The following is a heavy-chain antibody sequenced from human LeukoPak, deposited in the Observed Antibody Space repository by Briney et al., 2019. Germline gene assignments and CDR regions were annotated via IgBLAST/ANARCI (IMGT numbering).Heavy chain of an antibody. CDR3: ARDEKYCSGGSCYLEYFQH. J-gene: IGHJ1*01. V-gene: IGHV4-59*01. CDR2: IYYSGST. CDR1: GGSISSYY. Sequence: SETLSLTCTVSGGSISSYYWSWIRQPPGKGLEWIGYIYYSGSTNYNPFLKSRVTISVDTSKNQFSLKLSSVTAADTAVYYCARDEKYCSGGSCYLEYFQHWGQGTLVTVSS. D-gene: IGHD2-15*01.